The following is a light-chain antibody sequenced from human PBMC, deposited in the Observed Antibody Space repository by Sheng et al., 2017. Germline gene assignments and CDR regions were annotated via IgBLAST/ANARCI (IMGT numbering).Light chain of an antibody. CDR1: SSDIGTFKY. CDR3: SSYTDTNGQA. CDR2: DVS. V-gene: IGLV2-14*03. J-gene: IGLJ2*01. Sequence: SALTQPASVSGSPGQSITISCTGTSSDIGTFKYVSWYQQYPGKGPKVIIYDVSVRPSGVSNRFSGSKSGITASLTISGLQAEDEADYYCSSYTDTNGQAFGGGTRLTVL.